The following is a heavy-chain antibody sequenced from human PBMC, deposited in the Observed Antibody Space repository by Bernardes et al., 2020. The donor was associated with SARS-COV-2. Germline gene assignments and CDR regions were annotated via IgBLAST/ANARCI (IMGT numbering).Heavy chain of an antibody. Sequence: SETLSLTCTVSGGSISSYYWSWIRQPPGKGLEWIGYIYYSGSTNYNPSLKSRVTISVDTSKNQFSLKLSSVTAADTAVYYCARGITIFGVVISTFDYWGQGTLVTFSS. V-gene: IGHV4-59*12. CDR3: ARGITIFGVVISTFDY. CDR2: IYYSGST. CDR1: GGSISSYY. D-gene: IGHD3-3*01. J-gene: IGHJ4*02.